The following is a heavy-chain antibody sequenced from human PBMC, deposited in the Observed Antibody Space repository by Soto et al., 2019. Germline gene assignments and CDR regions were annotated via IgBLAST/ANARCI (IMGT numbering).Heavy chain of an antibody. J-gene: IGHJ3*02. CDR2: ILVSDST. Sequence: GGSLRLSCAASGFICSSYDMSWVRQAPGKALEWVSTILVSDSTHYDDSVRGRFTISRDRSKNTVYLQMNSLTAGDTAVYYCAKATETGGGAFDISGQGTMVTVSS. D-gene: IGHD2-8*02. CDR1: GFICSSYD. V-gene: IGHV3-23*01. CDR3: AKATETGGGAFDI.